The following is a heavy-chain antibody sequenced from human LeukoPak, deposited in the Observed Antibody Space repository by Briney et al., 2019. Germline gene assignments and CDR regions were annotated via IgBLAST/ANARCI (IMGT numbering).Heavy chain of an antibody. V-gene: IGHV4-59*01. J-gene: IGHJ4*02. D-gene: IGHD5-18*01. CDR2: IHHFGRT. CDR1: GDSIISYY. CDR3: ARGLWTQPGLVPFNY. Sequence: SETLSLTCSVSGDSIISYYWNWLRQSPGKGLEWIGNIHHFGRTEYNSSLRSRVTMFLDSSKNQFSLKLTSVTPADTAVYYCARGLWTQPGLVPFNYWGQGILVTVSS.